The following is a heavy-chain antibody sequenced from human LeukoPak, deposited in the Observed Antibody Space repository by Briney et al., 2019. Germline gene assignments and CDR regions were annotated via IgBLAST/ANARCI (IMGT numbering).Heavy chain of an antibody. D-gene: IGHD3-10*01. CDR1: GGSFSGYY. J-gene: IGHJ6*03. CDR2: NNHSGST. CDR3: ARGVRQYYYGSGSYYPPVYYYYYMDV. V-gene: IGHV4-34*01. Sequence: SETLSLTCAVYGGSFSGYYWSWIRQPPGKGLEWIGENNHSGSTNYNPPLKSRVTISVDTSKNQFSLKLSSVTAADTAVYYCARGVRQYYYGSGSYYPPVYYYYYMDVWGKGTTVTVSS.